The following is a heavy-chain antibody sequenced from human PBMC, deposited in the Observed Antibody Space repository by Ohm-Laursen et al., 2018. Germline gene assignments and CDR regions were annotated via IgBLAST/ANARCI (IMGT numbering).Heavy chain of an antibody. CDR1: GDSFRSYY. CDR2: MYDGGRT. CDR3: ARHRNTAMPADY. V-gene: IGHV4-59*08. D-gene: IGHD5-18*01. J-gene: IGHJ4*02. Sequence: SQTLSLTCTVSGDSFRSYYWTWVRQPPGKGLEWIGYMYDGGRTKYIPSLESRVTISVDTPHNQFSLKLSSVTAADTAMYYCARHRNTAMPADYWGQGTLVTVSS.